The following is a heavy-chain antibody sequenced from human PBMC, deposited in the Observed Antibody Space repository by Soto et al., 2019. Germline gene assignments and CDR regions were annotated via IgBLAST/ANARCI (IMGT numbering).Heavy chain of an antibody. V-gene: IGHV5-51*01. CDR3: ARHSSGYYYYYYGMDV. J-gene: IGHJ6*02. D-gene: IGHD3-22*01. CDR2: IYPGDSDT. Sequence: GESLKISCKGSGYSFTSYWIGLVRQIPGKGLEWMGIIYPGDSDTRYSPSFQGQVTISADKSISTAYLQWSSLKASDTAMYYCARHSSGYYYYYYGMDVWGQGTTVTVSS. CDR1: GYSFTSYW.